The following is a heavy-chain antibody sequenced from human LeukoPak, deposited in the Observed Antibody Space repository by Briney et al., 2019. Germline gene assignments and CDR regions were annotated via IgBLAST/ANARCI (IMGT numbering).Heavy chain of an antibody. D-gene: IGHD3-10*01. V-gene: IGHV4-59*01. CDR1: GGSISSYY. CDR2: ISYSGSI. CDR3: ARVKGREGSTVIIDY. J-gene: IGHJ4*02. Sequence: PSETLSLTCTDSGGSISSYYWSWIRQPPGKGLEWIGYISYSGSINYNPSLKSRVTMSVDTSKNQFSLKLSSVTAADTAVYYCARVKGREGSTVIIDYWGQGTLVTVSS.